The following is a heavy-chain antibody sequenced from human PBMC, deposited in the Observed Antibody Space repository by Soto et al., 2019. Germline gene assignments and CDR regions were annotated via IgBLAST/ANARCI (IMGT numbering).Heavy chain of an antibody. Sequence: QVQLVESGGGVVQPGRSLRLSCAASGFTFSSYGMHWVRQAPGKGLEWVAVIWYDGSNKYYADSVKGRFTISRDNSKNTLYLQMTSLRAEDTAVYYCARIAAAGMGDNWFDPWGQGTLVTVSS. CDR3: ARIAAAGMGDNWFDP. J-gene: IGHJ5*02. D-gene: IGHD6-13*01. CDR2: IWYDGSNK. CDR1: GFTFSSYG. V-gene: IGHV3-33*01.